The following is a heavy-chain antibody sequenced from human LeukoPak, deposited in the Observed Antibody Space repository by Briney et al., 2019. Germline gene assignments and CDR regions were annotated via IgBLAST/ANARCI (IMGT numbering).Heavy chain of an antibody. Sequence: ASVKVSCKASGYTFTSYAMNWVRQAPGQGLEWMGWINTNTGNPTYAQGFIGRFVFSLDTSVSTAYLQISSLKAEDTAVYYCARDRRQQLVRGDFDYWGQGTLVTVSS. V-gene: IGHV7-4-1*02. CDR2: INTNTGNP. D-gene: IGHD6-13*01. CDR1: GYTFTSYA. CDR3: ARDRRQQLVRGDFDY. J-gene: IGHJ4*02.